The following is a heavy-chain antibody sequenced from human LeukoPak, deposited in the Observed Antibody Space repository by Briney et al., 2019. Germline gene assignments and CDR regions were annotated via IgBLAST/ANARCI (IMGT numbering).Heavy chain of an antibody. CDR2: ICYSGST. D-gene: IGHD3-22*01. Sequence: SETLSLTCTVSGGSISSYYWSWIRQPPGKGLEWIGYICYSGSTNYNPSLKSRVTISVDTSKNQFSLKLSSETAADTAVYYCARDTVPRGTYYYDSSGYLDAFDIWGQGTMVTVSS. J-gene: IGHJ3*02. V-gene: IGHV4-59*01. CDR3: ARDTVPRGTYYYDSSGYLDAFDI. CDR1: GGSISSYY.